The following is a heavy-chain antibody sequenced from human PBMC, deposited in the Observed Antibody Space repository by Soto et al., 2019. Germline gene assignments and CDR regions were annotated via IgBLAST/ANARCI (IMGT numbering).Heavy chain of an antibody. CDR1: GGTFSSYA. CDR2: IIPIFGTA. V-gene: IGHV1-69*01. J-gene: IGHJ6*02. Sequence: QVQLVQSGAEVKKPGSSVRVSCKASGGTFSSYAISWVRQAPGQGLEWMGGIIPIFGTANYAQKFQGRVTITADESTSTAYMELSSLRSEDTAVYYCARDSLALIAARLHYYYYGMDVWGQGTTVTVSS. D-gene: IGHD6-6*01. CDR3: ARDSLALIAARLHYYYYGMDV.